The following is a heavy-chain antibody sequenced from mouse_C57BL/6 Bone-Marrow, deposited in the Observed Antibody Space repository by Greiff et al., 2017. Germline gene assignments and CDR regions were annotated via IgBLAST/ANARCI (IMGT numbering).Heavy chain of an antibody. J-gene: IGHJ4*01. Sequence: VQLQESGAELARPGASVKLSCKASGYTFTSYGISWVKQRTGQGLEWIGEIYPRSGNTYYNEKFKGKATLTADKSSSTAYMELRGLTSEDSAVYFCAFITTVVARNYYAMDYWGQGTSVTVSS. D-gene: IGHD1-1*01. CDR3: AFITTVVARNYYAMDY. CDR1: GYTFTSYG. CDR2: IYPRSGNT. V-gene: IGHV1-81*01.